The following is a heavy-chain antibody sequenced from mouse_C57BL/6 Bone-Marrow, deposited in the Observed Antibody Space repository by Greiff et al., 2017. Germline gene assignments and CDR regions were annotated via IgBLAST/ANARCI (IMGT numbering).Heavy chain of an antibody. CDR3: AKCNYVGGGY. Sequence: VQLQQPGAELVKPGASVKLSCKASGYTFTSYWMQWVKQRPGQGLEWIGEIDPSDSYTNYNQKFKGKATLTVDTSSSTAYMQLSSLTSEDSAVYYCAKCNYVGGGYWGQGTTLTVSS. D-gene: IGHD2-1*01. V-gene: IGHV1-50*01. CDR1: GYTFTSYW. CDR2: IDPSDSYT. J-gene: IGHJ2*01.